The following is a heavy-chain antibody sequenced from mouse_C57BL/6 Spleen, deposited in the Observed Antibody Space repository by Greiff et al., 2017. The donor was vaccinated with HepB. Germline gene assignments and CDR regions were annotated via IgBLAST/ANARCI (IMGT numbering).Heavy chain of an antibody. Sequence: QVQLQQSGAELVKPGASVKLSCKASGYTFNSYWMHWVKQRPGQGLEWIGMIHPNSGSTNYNEKFKSKATQTVDKSSSTAYMQLSSLTSEDSAVYYGAPYYSNYGVSWFAYWGQGTLVTVSA. CDR3: APYYSNYGVSWFAY. V-gene: IGHV1-64*01. D-gene: IGHD2-5*01. CDR2: IHPNSGST. CDR1: GYTFNSYW. J-gene: IGHJ3*01.